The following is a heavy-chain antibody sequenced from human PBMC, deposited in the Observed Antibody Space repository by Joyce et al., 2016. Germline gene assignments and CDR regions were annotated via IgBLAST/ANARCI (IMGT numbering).Heavy chain of an antibody. CDR3: ARSITIFGWYLDL. V-gene: IGHV3-21*01. CDR2: ITSSSSYI. Sequence: EVQLVESGGGLVKPGGSLRLSCAASGFTFTTDSMNWVRQAPGKGLEWVSSITSSSSYISYADSLKGRFTISRDNVKNSLFLEMSTLRAEDTAVYYCARSITIFGWYLDLWGRGTLVTVSS. CDR1: GFTFTTDS. D-gene: IGHD3-3*01. J-gene: IGHJ2*01.